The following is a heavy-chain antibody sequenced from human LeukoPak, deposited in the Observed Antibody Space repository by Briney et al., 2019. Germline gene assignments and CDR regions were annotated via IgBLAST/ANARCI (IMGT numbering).Heavy chain of an antibody. CDR1: GFTFSSYS. CDR2: ISSSSSFT. J-gene: IGHJ4*02. D-gene: IGHD3-10*01. V-gene: IGHV3-21*05. CDR3: ARALYGSRSYSTY. Sequence: PGGSLRLSCAASGFTFSSYSMNWVRQAPGKGLEWVSYISSSSSFTAYADSVKGRFTISRDNTKNSLYLQVNSLRAEDTAVYYCARALYGSRSYSTYWGQGTLVTVSS.